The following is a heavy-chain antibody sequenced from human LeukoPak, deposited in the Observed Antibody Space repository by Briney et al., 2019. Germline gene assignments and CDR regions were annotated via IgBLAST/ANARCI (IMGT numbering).Heavy chain of an antibody. Sequence: SETLSLTCTVSGGSISGNYWTWIRQPPGKELEWIGNVYYTGTTNYNPSLKSRVTISVDTFRSQFSLRLTSMTAADTAIYYCARVDFRSGYPVSDNWGQGSLVTVSS. CDR3: ARVDFRSGYPVSDN. CDR2: VYYTGTT. D-gene: IGHD3-3*01. CDR1: GGSISGNY. V-gene: IGHV4-59*01. J-gene: IGHJ4*02.